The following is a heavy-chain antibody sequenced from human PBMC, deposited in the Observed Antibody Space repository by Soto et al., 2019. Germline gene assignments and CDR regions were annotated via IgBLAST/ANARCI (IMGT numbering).Heavy chain of an antibody. CDR1: GGSISSSSYY. Sequence: QLQLQESGPGLVKPSETLSLTCTVSGGSISSSSYYWGWIRQPPGKGLEWIGSIYYSGSTYYKPSLKSRVTMSVDTSKNQFSLKLSSVTAADTAVYYCARQYYYDRSGYGNWGRGTLVTVSS. CDR3: ARQYYYDRSGYGN. D-gene: IGHD3-22*01. CDR2: IYYSGST. J-gene: IGHJ4*02. V-gene: IGHV4-39*01.